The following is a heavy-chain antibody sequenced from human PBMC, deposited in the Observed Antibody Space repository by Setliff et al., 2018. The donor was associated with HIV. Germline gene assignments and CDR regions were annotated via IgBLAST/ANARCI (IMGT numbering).Heavy chain of an antibody. V-gene: IGHV3-33*05. CDR3: ARERHSEGYNSAWGFDP. CDR2: ISYDGRNT. D-gene: IGHD2-15*01. CDR1: RFKFSSYG. Sequence: GGSLRLSCAAPRFKFSSYGMHWVRQAPGKGLEWVAFISYDGRNTYYADSVKGRFTVSRDNANNSLFLQMNSLRVEDTAVYYCARERHSEGYNSAWGFDPWGPGTLVTVSS. J-gene: IGHJ5*02.